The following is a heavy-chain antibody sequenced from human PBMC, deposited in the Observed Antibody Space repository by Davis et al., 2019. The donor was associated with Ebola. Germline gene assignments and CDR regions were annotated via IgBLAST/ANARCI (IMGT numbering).Heavy chain of an antibody. D-gene: IGHD3-10*01. CDR1: GFTFSDYY. V-gene: IGHV3-23*01. J-gene: IGHJ4*02. CDR3: ATRPGGITMVQGG. CDR2: ISGSGGST. Sequence: GESLKISCAASGFTFSDYYMSWVRQAPGKGLEWVSAISGSGGSTYYADSVKGRFTISRDNSKNTLYLQMNSLRAEDTAVYYCATRPGGITMVQGGWGQGTLVTVSS.